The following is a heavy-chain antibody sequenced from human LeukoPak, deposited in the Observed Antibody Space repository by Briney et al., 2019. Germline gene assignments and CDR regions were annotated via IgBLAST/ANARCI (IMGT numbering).Heavy chain of an antibody. CDR3: AGGGGTLTSGGLYSSSWYGIDY. J-gene: IGHJ4*02. CDR2: ISGRRSYI. CDR1: GFTVSSNY. D-gene: IGHD6-13*01. V-gene: IGHV3-21*01. Sequence: GGSLRLSCAAFGFTVSSNYMSWVRQAPGKGLGWVSFISGRRSYIYYADSVKGRFTISRDNAKSSLYLQMNSLRAEDTAVYYCAGGGGTLTSGGLYSSSWYGIDYWGQGTLVTVSS.